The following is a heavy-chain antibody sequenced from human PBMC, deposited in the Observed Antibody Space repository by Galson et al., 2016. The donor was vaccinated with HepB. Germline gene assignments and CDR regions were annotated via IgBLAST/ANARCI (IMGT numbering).Heavy chain of an antibody. J-gene: IGHJ6*02. D-gene: IGHD4-17*01. Sequence: SVKVSCKAPGGTFSNYAISWVRQAPGQGLEWMGGIIPIFGTANYAQKFQGRVTITADESTSTAYMELSSLRSEDTAVYYCAQPRTTVTTLYYYYGMDVWGQGTTVTVSS. CDR3: AQPRTTVTTLYYYYGMDV. V-gene: IGHV1-69*13. CDR1: GGTFSNYA. CDR2: IIPIFGTA.